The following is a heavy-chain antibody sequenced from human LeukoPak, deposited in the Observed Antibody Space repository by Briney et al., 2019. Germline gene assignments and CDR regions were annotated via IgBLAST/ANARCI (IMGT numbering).Heavy chain of an antibody. CDR3: ARDYYMGIVDQ. CDR2: ISISTKTI. Sequence: GGSLRLSCAASGFSFSDYYMSWIRQPPGKGLEWVSYISISTKTIYYADSVKGRFTISRDNARNSLYLQLNSLRAEDTSVYYCARDYYMGIVDQWGQGTRVTVSS. V-gene: IGHV3-11*04. J-gene: IGHJ5*02. D-gene: IGHD3-22*01. CDR1: GFSFSDYY.